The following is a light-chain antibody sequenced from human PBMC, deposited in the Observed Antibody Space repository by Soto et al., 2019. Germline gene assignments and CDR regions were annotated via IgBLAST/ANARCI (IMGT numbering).Light chain of an antibody. CDR3: CSYLTTPEI. CDR1: SSDVDDYRY. V-gene: IGLV2-11*01. Sequence: QSALAHPRSVSGSPGQLLTISCTGTSSDVDDYRYVSWYQQYPGKAPKLVIYDGNKRPSGVPDRFYGSNSGNTDSLTISGLQAEDEADYYRCSYLTTPEIFATGKKVTVL. J-gene: IGLJ1*01. CDR2: DGN.